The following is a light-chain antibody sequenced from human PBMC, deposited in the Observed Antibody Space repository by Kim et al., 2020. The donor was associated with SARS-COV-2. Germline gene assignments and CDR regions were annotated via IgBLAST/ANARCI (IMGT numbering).Light chain of an antibody. CDR3: QSFHSSSLWV. CDR1: GDSFGNSY. J-gene: IGLJ3*02. V-gene: IGLV6-57*02. CDR2: EDN. Sequence: NFMLTQPPSVSESPGKTVTISCTASGDSFGNSYVQWYQQRPDSAPTTVIYEDNRRPSGVPDRFSGSVDSSSNSASLTISGLKTEDEADYYCQSFHSSSLWVFGGGTQLTVL.